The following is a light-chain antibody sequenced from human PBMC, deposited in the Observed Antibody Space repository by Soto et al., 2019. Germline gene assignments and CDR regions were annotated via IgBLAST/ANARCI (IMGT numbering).Light chain of an antibody. V-gene: IGLV1-47*02. Sequence: QSVLTQPPSASGTPGQRVIISCSGTSANIGNNFVCWYQHLPGMAPKLLIYSTDQRPSGVPDRFSGSKSGTSASLAISGLRSEDEADYYCVAGDDSRSGLVFGTGTKDTVL. CDR2: STD. CDR3: VAGDDSRSGLV. CDR1: SANIGNNF. J-gene: IGLJ1*01.